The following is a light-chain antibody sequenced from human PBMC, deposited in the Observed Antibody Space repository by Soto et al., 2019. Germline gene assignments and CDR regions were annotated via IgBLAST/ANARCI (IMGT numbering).Light chain of an antibody. CDR3: SSYASRSTLV. Sequence: QSVLTQPASVSGSPGQSITISCTGTSSDVGGYDYVSWYQQHPGKVPKLMIYDVSSRPSGVSNRFSGAKSGNTASLTISGLQAEDEADYYCSSYASRSTLVFGGGTKLTVL. J-gene: IGLJ2*01. CDR2: DVS. CDR1: SSDVGGYDY. V-gene: IGLV2-14*01.